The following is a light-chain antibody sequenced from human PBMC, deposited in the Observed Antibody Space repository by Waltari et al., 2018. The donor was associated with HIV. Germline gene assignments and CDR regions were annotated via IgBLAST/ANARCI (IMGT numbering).Light chain of an antibody. J-gene: IGKJ3*01. CDR3: HQYSSSEGFT. CDR2: CPA. V-gene: IGKV3-20*01. Sequence: EIVLKQSSGTLSLSPEGRATLSRRASQIVGSSTLSWYQQKPGQAPRLLIYCPASRAAGIPDRFSGGGSDTDFTLTISRLEPEDCAVYYCHQYSSSEGFTFGPGTRVDI. CDR1: QIVGSST.